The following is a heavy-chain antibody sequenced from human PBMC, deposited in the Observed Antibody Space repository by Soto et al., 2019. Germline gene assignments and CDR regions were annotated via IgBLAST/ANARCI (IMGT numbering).Heavy chain of an antibody. Sequence: PGGSLRLSCAASGFTFSNAWMNWVRQAPGKGLEWVGRIKSKTDGGTTDYAAPVKGRFTISRDDSKSIAYLQMNSLKTEDTAVYYCSRAGVVVVAATYDPWGQGTLVTVSS. J-gene: IGHJ5*02. CDR1: GFTFSNAW. D-gene: IGHD2-15*01. CDR3: SRAGVVVVAATYDP. CDR2: IKSKTDGGTT. V-gene: IGHV3-15*07.